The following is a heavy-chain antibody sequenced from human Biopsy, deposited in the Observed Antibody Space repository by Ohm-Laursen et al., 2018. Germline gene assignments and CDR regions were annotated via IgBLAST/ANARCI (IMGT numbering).Heavy chain of an antibody. Sequence: TLSLTCNVSGGDINNYYWSWIRQPPGKGLEWIGHISYTGYTSYKSSLKSRVTISLDTSRKHFSLRLTSLAAADTAVYYCARGSNEYGGLYFPHWGQGTLVTVSS. J-gene: IGHJ1*01. D-gene: IGHD4-23*01. CDR1: GGDINNYY. V-gene: IGHV4-59*01. CDR2: ISYTGYT. CDR3: ARGSNEYGGLYFPH.